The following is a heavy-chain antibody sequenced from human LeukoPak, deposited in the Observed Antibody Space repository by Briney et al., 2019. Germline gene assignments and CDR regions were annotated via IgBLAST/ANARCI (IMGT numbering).Heavy chain of an antibody. J-gene: IGHJ4*02. CDR1: EFIFYDYW. D-gene: IGHD3-3*01. Sequence: GGSLRLSCVASEFIFYDYWMSWVRQAPGKGLEWVPKINQHGSEKNYADSVKGRFTISRDNAKNSVYLQMNILRAEDTAVYYCARGSRPVYDFWAGWTVDYWGRGTLVTVSS. CDR3: ARGSRPVYDFWAGWTVDY. CDR2: INQHGSEK. V-gene: IGHV3-7*04.